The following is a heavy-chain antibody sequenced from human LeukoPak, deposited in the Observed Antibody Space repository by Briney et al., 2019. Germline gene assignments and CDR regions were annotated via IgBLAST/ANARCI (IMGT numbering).Heavy chain of an antibody. J-gene: IGHJ4*02. D-gene: IGHD3-22*01. CDR1: VGSISSSSYY. Sequence: SETLSLTCTVSVGSISSSSYYWGWIRQPPRKGLEWIGSIYYSGSTYYNPSLKSRVTISVDAPQNQSSLKLSSVTAADTAVYYCASWLYDSSGLSDYWGQGTLVTVSS. CDR3: ASWLYDSSGLSDY. V-gene: IGHV4-39*01. CDR2: IYYSGST.